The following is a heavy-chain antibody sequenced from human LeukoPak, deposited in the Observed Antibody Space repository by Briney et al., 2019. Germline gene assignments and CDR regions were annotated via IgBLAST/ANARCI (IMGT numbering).Heavy chain of an antibody. V-gene: IGHV1-69*01. J-gene: IGHJ4*02. Sequence: SVKVSCKASGGTFSSYAISWVRQAPGQGLEWMGGIIPIFGTANYAQKFQGRVTITADESTSTAYMELSSLRSEDSAVYYCARRKGEPNIFDYWGQGTLVTVSS. CDR3: ARRKGEPNIFDY. CDR2: IIPIFGTA. D-gene: IGHD3-16*01. CDR1: GGTFSSYA.